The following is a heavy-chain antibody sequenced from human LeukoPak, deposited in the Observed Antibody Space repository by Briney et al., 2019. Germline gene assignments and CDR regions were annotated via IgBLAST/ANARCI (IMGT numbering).Heavy chain of an antibody. CDR3: ARGVTLYYYYFDL. V-gene: IGHV4-34*01. D-gene: IGHD4-23*01. CDR2: MHYTGAT. J-gene: IGHJ2*01. Sequence: SETLSLTCAVYGGSLSGYYWSWFRQPPGKGLEWIGEMHYTGATNYSPSLKSRVTISAGTSKNQFSLKVNSVTAADTAVYYCARGVTLYYYYFDLWGRGTLVTVSS. CDR1: GGSLSGYY.